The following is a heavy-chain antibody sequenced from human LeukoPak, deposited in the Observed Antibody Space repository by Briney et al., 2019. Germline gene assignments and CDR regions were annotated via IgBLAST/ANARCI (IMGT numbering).Heavy chain of an antibody. J-gene: IGHJ2*01. CDR1: GGSMTSYY. CDR3: ARDWGSSLWYFDL. V-gene: IGHV4-59*01. D-gene: IGHD3-16*01. Sequence: SETLSLTCTVSGGSMTSYYWSWIRQPPGKGLEWIGYVYYSGSTDYNPSLKSRVTISVDTSKNQFSLKLSSVTAADTALYYCARDWGSSLWYFDLWGRGTLVTVSS. CDR2: VYYSGST.